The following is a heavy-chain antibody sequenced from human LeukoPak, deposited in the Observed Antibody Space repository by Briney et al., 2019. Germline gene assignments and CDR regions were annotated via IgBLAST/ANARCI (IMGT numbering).Heavy chain of an antibody. D-gene: IGHD6-13*01. V-gene: IGHV4-59*01. Sequence: SETLSLTCTVSGGSITNYYWTWIRQPPGKGLEWIGYIHYSGSTNCNPSLKSRVTISVDTSKNQFSLKLSSVTAADTAVYYCARRKAADYRDAFDIWGQGSMVTVSS. CDR1: GGSITNYY. CDR2: IHYSGST. CDR3: ARRKAADYRDAFDI. J-gene: IGHJ3*02.